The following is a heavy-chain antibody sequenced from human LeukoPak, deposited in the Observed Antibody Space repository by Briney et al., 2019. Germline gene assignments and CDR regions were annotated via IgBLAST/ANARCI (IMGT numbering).Heavy chain of an antibody. CDR2: ISSSSSTI. D-gene: IGHD3-22*01. V-gene: IGHV3-48*01. CDR1: GFTFSTYS. CDR3: ARGSTYYDSSGQVPFDY. Sequence: GGSLRLSCAASGFTFSTYSMNWARQAPGKGLEWVSYISSSSSTIYYADSVKGRFTISRDNAKNSLYLQMNSLRAEDTAVYYCARGSTYYDSSGQVPFDYWGQGTLVTVSS. J-gene: IGHJ4*02.